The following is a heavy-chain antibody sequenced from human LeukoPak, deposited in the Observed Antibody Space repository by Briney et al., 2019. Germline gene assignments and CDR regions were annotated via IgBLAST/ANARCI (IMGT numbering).Heavy chain of an antibody. J-gene: IGHJ5*02. CDR1: GGSFSGYY. Sequence: SETLSLTCAVYGGSFSGYYWSWIRRPPGKGLEWIREINHSGSTNYNPSLKSRVTISVDTSKNQFSLKLSSVTAADTAVYYCARGRGRFDPWGQGTLVTVSS. CDR3: ARGRGRFDP. V-gene: IGHV4-34*01. CDR2: INHSGST.